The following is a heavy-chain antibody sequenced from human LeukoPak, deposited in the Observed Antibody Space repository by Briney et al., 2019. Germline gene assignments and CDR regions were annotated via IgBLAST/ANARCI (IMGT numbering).Heavy chain of an antibody. D-gene: IGHD3-10*01. V-gene: IGHV3-30*04. CDR3: AKEREASSGNIAFNC. J-gene: IGHJ4*02. CDR2: ISYDGSNK. Sequence: PGGSLRLSCSASGFSFSGLPMHWLRQAPGKGLEWVAVISYDGSNKYYADSVKGRFTISRDNSKNTLYLQMNSLSAEDTAVYYCAKEREASSGNIAFNCGGQGTLVTVSS. CDR1: GFSFSGLP.